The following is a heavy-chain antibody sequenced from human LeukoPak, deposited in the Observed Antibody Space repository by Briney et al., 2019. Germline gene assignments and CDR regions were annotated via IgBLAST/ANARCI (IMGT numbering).Heavy chain of an antibody. J-gene: IGHJ3*02. V-gene: IGHV3-21*01. CDR1: GFTFSGYS. CDR3: AKAVVAATPGAFDI. D-gene: IGHD2-15*01. Sequence: GGSLRLSCAASGFTFSGYSMNWVRQAPGKGLEWVSSISTSSSYIYYADSMKGRFTISRDNAKNSLYLQMNRLRAEDTALYYCAKAVVAATPGAFDIWGQGTMVTVSS. CDR2: ISTSSSYI.